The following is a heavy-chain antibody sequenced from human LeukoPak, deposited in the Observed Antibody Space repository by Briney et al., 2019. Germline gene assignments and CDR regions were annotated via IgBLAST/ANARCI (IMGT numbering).Heavy chain of an antibody. J-gene: IGHJ3*02. D-gene: IGHD3-9*01. Sequence: GGSLRLSCAASGFTVSTNYMSWVRQAPGKGLEWGSVIYSGGITYYADSLKSRVTISRDNSKNTLYLQMNSLRAEDTAVYYCARVITRYFDWYEAFDIWGQGTMVTVSS. CDR3: ARVITRYFDWYEAFDI. V-gene: IGHV3-53*01. CDR1: GFTVSTNY. CDR2: IYSGGIT.